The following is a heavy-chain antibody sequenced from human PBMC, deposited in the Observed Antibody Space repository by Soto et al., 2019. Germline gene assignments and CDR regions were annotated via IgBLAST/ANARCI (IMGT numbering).Heavy chain of an antibody. Sequence: PGGSLRLSCAASGFTFSSYDMHWVRQATGKGLERVSAIGTAGDTYYPGSVKGRFTISRENAKNSLYLQMNSLRAEDTAVYYCARDRQVGSGYYYYYYYGMDVWGQGTTVTVSS. CDR2: IGTAGDT. CDR3: ARDRQVGSGYYYYYYYGMDV. CDR1: GFTFSSYD. V-gene: IGHV3-13*01. D-gene: IGHD3-22*01. J-gene: IGHJ6*02.